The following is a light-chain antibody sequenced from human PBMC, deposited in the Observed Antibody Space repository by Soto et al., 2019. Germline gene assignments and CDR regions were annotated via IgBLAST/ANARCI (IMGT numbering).Light chain of an antibody. CDR2: DAS. V-gene: IGKV3-11*01. CDR3: QQRSNWPLT. CDR1: QSVSSY. Sequence: EIVLTQSPATLSLSPGERATLSCRARQSVSSYLAWYQQKPGQAPRLLIYDASNRATGIPARFSGSGSGTDFTLTLSSLEPEDFAVYYCQQRSNWPLTFGGGTKVEIK. J-gene: IGKJ4*01.